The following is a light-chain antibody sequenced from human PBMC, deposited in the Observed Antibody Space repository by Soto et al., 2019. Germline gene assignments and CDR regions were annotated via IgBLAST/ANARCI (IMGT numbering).Light chain of an antibody. CDR3: QQVNSYPIT. CDR2: IAS. J-gene: IGKJ5*01. CDR1: QGIRSY. V-gene: IGKV1-9*01. Sequence: DIQLTQSPSFLSASVGDRVTITCRASQGIRSYLAWYQQKPGRAPKLLMYIASTLQTGVPSRFSGSGSGTEFTLTITSLQPQDFETYYCQQVNSYPITFGQGTRLEIK.